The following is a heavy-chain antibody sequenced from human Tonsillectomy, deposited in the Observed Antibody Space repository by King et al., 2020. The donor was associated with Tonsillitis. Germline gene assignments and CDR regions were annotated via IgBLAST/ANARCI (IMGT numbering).Heavy chain of an antibody. CDR3: ARVNYGGNSWVGYYFDY. V-gene: IGHV4-31*03. D-gene: IGHD4-23*01. CDR2: IYYSGST. J-gene: IGHJ4*02. Sequence: MQLQESGPGLVKPSQTLSLPCTVSGGSISSGGYYWSWIRQHPGKGLEWIGYIYYSGSTYYNPSLKSRVTISVDTSKNQFSLKRSSVTAADTAVYYCARVNYGGNSWVGYYFDYWGQGTLVTVSS. CDR1: GGSISSGGYY.